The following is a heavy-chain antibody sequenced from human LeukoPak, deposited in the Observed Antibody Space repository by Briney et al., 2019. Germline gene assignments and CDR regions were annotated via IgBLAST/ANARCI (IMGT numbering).Heavy chain of an antibody. CDR1: GGSIRSSYYY. CDR2: IYDSGST. V-gene: IGHV4-39*07. J-gene: IGHJ4*02. CDR3: TRVESGWLLKY. D-gene: IGHD6-19*01. Sequence: SETLSLTCTVSGGSIRSSYYYWGWIRQPPGKGLEWIGSIYDSGSTNYNPSLKSRVTISVDTSKNQFSLYLTSVTAADTAVYYCTRVESGWLLKYWGQGSLVTVSS.